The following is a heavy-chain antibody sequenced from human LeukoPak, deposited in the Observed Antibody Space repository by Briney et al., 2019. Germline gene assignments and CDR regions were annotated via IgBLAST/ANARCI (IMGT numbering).Heavy chain of an antibody. CDR3: AELGITMIGGV. J-gene: IGHJ6*04. V-gene: IGHV3-48*03. CDR1: GFTFSSYE. D-gene: IGHD3-10*02. CDR2: ISSSGSTI. Sequence: PGRSLRLSCAASGFTFSSYEMNWVRQAPGKGLEWVSYISSSGSTIYYADSVKGRFTISRDNAKNSLYLQMNNLRAEDTAVYYCAELGITMIGGVWGKGTTVTISS.